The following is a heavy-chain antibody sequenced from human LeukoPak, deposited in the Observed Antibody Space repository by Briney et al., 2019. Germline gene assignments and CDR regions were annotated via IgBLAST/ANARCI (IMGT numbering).Heavy chain of an antibody. D-gene: IGHD6-13*01. CDR1: GYTFTSYA. J-gene: IGHJ4*02. Sequence: ASVKVSCKASGYTFTSYAMHWVRQAPGQRLEWMEWINAGNGNTKYSQKFQDRVTITRDTSASTAYMELSSLRSEDTAVYYCAILIAAAGLGDYWGQGTLVTVSS. CDR2: INAGNGNT. CDR3: AILIAAAGLGDY. V-gene: IGHV1-3*01.